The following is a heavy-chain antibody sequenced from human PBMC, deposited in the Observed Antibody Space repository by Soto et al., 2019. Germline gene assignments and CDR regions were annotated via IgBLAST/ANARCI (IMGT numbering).Heavy chain of an antibody. D-gene: IGHD3-9*01. Sequence: PSETLSLTCTGSGASISTYYWRWILQSPGKGLEWIGYIYYSGSTNYNPSLKSRVTISVDTSKNQFSLKLSSVTAADTAVYYCARYYDILTGPFDYWGQGTLVTVS. V-gene: IGHV4-59*08. CDR2: IYYSGST. CDR3: ARYYDILTGPFDY. J-gene: IGHJ4*02. CDR1: GASISTYY.